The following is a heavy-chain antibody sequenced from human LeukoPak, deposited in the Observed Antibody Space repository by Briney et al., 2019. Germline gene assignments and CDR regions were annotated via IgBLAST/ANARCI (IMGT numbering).Heavy chain of an antibody. Sequence: GGSLRLSCAASGFTASSNYMSWVRQTAGKGLEWVSVIYSGGSTYYADSVKGRFTISRDSAENTLYLQMNSLRAEDTAVYYCTRDRFYAMDAWGQGTTVTV. CDR2: IYSGGST. CDR3: TRDRFYAMDA. J-gene: IGHJ6*02. CDR1: GFTASSNY. V-gene: IGHV3-53*01.